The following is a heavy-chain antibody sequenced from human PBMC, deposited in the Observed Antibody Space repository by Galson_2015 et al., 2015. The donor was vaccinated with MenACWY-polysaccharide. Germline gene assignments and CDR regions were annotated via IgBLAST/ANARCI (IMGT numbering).Heavy chain of an antibody. V-gene: IGHV4-4*07. D-gene: IGHD1-26*01. Sequence: SETLSLTCTVSGGSISSYYWSWIRQPAGKGLEWIGRIYTSGSTNYNPSLKSRVTMSVDTSKNQFSLKLSSVTAADTAVYYCARDSVVIVGYDANDAFDIWGQGTMVTVSS. CDR3: ARDSVVIVGYDANDAFDI. CDR2: IYTSGST. J-gene: IGHJ3*02. CDR1: GGSISSYY.